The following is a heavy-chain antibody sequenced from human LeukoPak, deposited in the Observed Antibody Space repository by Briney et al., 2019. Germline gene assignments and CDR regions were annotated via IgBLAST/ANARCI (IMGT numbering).Heavy chain of an antibody. J-gene: IGHJ3*02. CDR3: ARAGVGDAFDI. CDR1: GGSFSGYY. V-gene: IGHV4-34*01. D-gene: IGHD1-26*01. CDR2: INHSGST. Sequence: SETLSLTCAVYGGSFSGYYWSWIRQPPGKGLEWIGEINHSGSTNYNLSLESRVTISVDTSKNQFSLKLSSVTAADTAVYYCARAGVGDAFDIWGQGTMVTVSS.